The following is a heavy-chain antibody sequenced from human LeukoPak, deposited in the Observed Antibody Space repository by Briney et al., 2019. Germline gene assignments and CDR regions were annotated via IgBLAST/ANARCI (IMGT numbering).Heavy chain of an antibody. D-gene: IGHD6-19*01. CDR1: GGSINSYY. Sequence: SETLSLTCTVSGGSINSYYWTWIRQPPGKGLEWIEYIYYSGSTNYNPSLKSRVTISLDTSNNQFSLRLHSVTAADTAIYYCATYTSGWYLSYWGQGTLVTVSS. CDR3: ATYTSGWYLSY. CDR2: IYYSGST. V-gene: IGHV4-59*01. J-gene: IGHJ4*02.